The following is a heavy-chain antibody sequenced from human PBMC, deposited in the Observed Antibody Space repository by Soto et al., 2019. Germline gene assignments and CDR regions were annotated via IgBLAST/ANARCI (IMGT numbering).Heavy chain of an antibody. CDR2: ISYDGSNK. Sequence: GGSLRLSCAASGFTFSSYAMHWVRQAPGKGLEWVAVISYDGSNKYYADSVKGRFTISRDNSKNTLYLQMNSLRAEDTAVYYCARDPGPLDILTGYYIGKYYYYGMDVWGQGTTVTVSS. V-gene: IGHV3-30-3*01. J-gene: IGHJ6*02. D-gene: IGHD3-9*01. CDR3: ARDPGPLDILTGYYIGKYYYYGMDV. CDR1: GFTFSSYA.